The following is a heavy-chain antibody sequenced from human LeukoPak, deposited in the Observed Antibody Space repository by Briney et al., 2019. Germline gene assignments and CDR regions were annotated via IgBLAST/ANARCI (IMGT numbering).Heavy chain of an antibody. Sequence: GGSLRLSCAASGFTFSTYSMNWVRQAPGKGLEWVSYISSSSSTIYYADSVKGRFTISRDDAKNSLYLQMNSLRAEDTAVYYCARDFLPGSTSSDAFDIWGQGTMVTVSS. CDR1: GFTFSTYS. D-gene: IGHD6-6*01. CDR3: ARDFLPGSTSSDAFDI. CDR2: ISSSSSTI. V-gene: IGHV3-48*01. J-gene: IGHJ3*02.